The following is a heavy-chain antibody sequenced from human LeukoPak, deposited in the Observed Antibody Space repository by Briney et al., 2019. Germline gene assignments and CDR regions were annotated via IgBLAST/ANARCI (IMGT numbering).Heavy chain of an antibody. CDR1: GYTFTSYG. V-gene: IGHV1-18*01. J-gene: IGHJ3*02. Sequence: ASVEVSCKASGYTFTSYGISWVRQAPGQGLEWMGWISAYNDNTNYAQKLQGRVTMTTDTSTSTAYMELRSLRSDDTAVYYCARAPITMVRGGFGAFDIWGQGTMVTVSS. CDR2: ISAYNDNT. CDR3: ARAPITMVRGGFGAFDI. D-gene: IGHD3-10*01.